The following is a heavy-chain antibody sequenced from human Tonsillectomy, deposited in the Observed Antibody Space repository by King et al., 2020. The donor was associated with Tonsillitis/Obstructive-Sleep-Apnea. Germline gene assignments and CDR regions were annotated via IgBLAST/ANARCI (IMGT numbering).Heavy chain of an antibody. CDR1: GFTFSSYA. CDR2: ISYDGSNK. CDR3: ARDKGAEQQLFDVDY. J-gene: IGHJ4*02. Sequence: QLVESGGGVVQPGRSLRLSCAASGFTFSSYAMHWVRQAPGKGLEWVAVISYDGSNKYYADSVKGRFTISRDNSKNTLYLQMNSLRAEDTAVYYCARDKGAEQQLFDVDYWGQGTLVTVSS. V-gene: IGHV3-30*04. D-gene: IGHD6-13*01.